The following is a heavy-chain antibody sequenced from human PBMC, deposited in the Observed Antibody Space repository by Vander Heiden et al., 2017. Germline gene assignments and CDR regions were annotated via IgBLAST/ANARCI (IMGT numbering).Heavy chain of an antibody. D-gene: IGHD6-6*01. J-gene: IGHJ4*02. CDR2: IYGNDDK. Sequence: QITLKESGPTLVKPTRTLTLTCTFSGFSLITGGVAVGWIRQPPGKALEWLALIYGNDDKRYSPSLKSRLTITKDTSKNQVVLSMTNMDPVDTATYYCAHRQVSSFDYWGQGALVTVSS. CDR3: AHRQVSSFDY. CDR1: GFSLITGGVA. V-gene: IGHV2-5*01.